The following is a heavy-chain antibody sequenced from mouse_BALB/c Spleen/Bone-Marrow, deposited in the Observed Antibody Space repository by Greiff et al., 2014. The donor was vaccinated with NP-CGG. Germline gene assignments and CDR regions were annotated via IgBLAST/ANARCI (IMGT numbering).Heavy chain of an antibody. J-gene: IGHJ4*01. Sequence: EVQLQQSGAELVKPGASVKLSCTVSGFNIKDTYMHWVKQRPEQGLEWIGRIDPANGYTNYAPKFQGKATITADTSSNTAYLQLSSLTSEDTAVYYCASKKNYYAMDYWGQGTTVTVSS. V-gene: IGHV14-3*02. CDR3: ASKKNYYAMDY. CDR2: IDPANGYT. CDR1: GFNIKDTY.